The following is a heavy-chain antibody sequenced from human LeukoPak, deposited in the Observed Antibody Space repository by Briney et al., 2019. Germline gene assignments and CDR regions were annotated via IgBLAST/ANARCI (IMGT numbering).Heavy chain of an antibody. CDR1: GFSFSIYG. D-gene: IGHD6-19*01. Sequence: KTGGSLRLSCAASGFSFSIYGMIWVRQAPGKGLEWVSSVSGTSEYIYYADSVRGRFTISRDNAKNTVYLQMNSLRAEDTAVYYCARWYSSGWYSDYWGQGTLVTVSS. V-gene: IGHV3-21*06. J-gene: IGHJ4*02. CDR2: VSGTSEYI. CDR3: ARWYSSGWYSDY.